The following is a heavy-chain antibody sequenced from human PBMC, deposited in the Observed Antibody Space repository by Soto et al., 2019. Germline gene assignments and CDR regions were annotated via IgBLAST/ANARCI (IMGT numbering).Heavy chain of an antibody. V-gene: IGHV5-10-1*01. CDR3: ARSTIVVVPAAITDSSYYGMDV. Sequence: WESLKISCKGSGYSFTSYWISWVRQMPVKGLEWMGRIDPSDSYTNYSPSFQGHVTISADKSISTAYLQWSSLKASDTAMYYCARSTIVVVPAAITDSSYYGMDVWGQGTTVTVSS. D-gene: IGHD2-2*01. CDR1: GYSFTSYW. CDR2: IDPSDSYT. J-gene: IGHJ6*02.